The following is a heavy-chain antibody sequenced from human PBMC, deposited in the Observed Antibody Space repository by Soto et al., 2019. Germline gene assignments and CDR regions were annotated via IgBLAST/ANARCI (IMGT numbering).Heavy chain of an antibody. J-gene: IGHJ6*02. CDR2: INPNSGGT. V-gene: IGHV1-2*04. CDR3: ARLGYCSSTSCSTREGYYYGMDV. Sequence: QVQLVQSGAEVKKPGASVKVSCKASGYTFTGYYMHWVRQAPGQGLEWMGWINPNSGGTNYAQKFQVWVNMTRDPSISTAYRELSRLRSDDTAVYYCARLGYCSSTSCSTREGYYYGMDVWGQGTTVTVSS. D-gene: IGHD2-2*02. CDR1: GYTFTGYY.